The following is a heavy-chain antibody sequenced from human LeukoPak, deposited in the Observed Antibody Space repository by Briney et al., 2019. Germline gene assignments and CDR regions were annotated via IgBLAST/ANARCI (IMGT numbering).Heavy chain of an antibody. CDR3: ARVPYYYDSSGYDAEY. CDR1: GFTVSINY. D-gene: IGHD3-22*01. Sequence: PGGSLRLSCAASGFTVSINYMSWVRQAPGKGLEWVSVIYSGGSTYYADSVKGRFTISRGNSKNTLYLQMNSLRAEDTAVYYCARVPYYYDSSGYDAEYWGQGTLVTVSS. J-gene: IGHJ4*02. CDR2: IYSGGST. V-gene: IGHV3-53*01.